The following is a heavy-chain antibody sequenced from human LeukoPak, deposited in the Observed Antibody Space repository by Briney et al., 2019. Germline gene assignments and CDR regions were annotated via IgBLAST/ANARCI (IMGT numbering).Heavy chain of an antibody. CDR3: ASGGVAGHGFDY. CDR1: GGTFSSYA. CDR2: IIPIFGTA. J-gene: IGHJ4*02. V-gene: IGHV1-69*06. D-gene: IGHD6-19*01. Sequence: ASVKVSCKASGGTFSSYAISWVRQAPGQGLEWMGGIIPIFGTANYAQKFQGRVTITADKSTSTAYMELSSLRSEDTAVYYCASGGVAGHGFDYWGQGTLVTVSS.